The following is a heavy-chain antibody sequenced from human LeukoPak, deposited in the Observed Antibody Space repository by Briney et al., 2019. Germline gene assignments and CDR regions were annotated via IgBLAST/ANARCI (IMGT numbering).Heavy chain of an antibody. CDR2: ISVNGGAM. V-gene: IGHV3-48*03. Sequence: PGGSLRLSCTASGFTFSGYEMTWVRQAPGKGLEWMSYISVNGGAMHYADSVRGRFTTSRDDAKNSLYLHMNSLRVEDTAIYYCARKRDRLGAVGRDRYFDLWGRGTLITVSS. CDR1: GFTFSGYE. CDR3: ARKRDRLGAVGRDRYFDL. J-gene: IGHJ2*01. D-gene: IGHD6-13*01.